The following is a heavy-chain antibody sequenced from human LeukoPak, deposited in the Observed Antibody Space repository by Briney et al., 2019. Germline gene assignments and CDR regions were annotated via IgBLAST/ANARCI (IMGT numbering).Heavy chain of an antibody. CDR1: GGTFSSYA. CDR2: IIPIFGTA. J-gene: IGHJ5*02. V-gene: IGHV1-69*13. D-gene: IGHD2-2*01. CDR3: AGGATYCSSTSCYAGWFDP. Sequence: ASVKVSCKASGGTFSSYAISWVRQAPGQGLEWMGGIIPIFGTANYAQKFQGRATITADESTSTAYMELSSLRSEDTAVYYCAGGATYCSSTSCYAGWFDPWGQGTLVTVSS.